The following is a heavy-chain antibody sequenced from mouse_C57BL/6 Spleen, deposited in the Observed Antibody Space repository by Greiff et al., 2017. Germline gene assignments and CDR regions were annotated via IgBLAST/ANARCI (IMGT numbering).Heavy chain of an antibody. D-gene: IGHD1-1*01. Sequence: STNYNEKFKSKATLTVDTSSSTAYMQLSSLTSEDSAVYYCARGYYGSSYFDYWGQGTTLTVSS. CDR3: ARGYYGSSYFDY. CDR2: ST. J-gene: IGHJ2*01. V-gene: IGHV1-55*01.